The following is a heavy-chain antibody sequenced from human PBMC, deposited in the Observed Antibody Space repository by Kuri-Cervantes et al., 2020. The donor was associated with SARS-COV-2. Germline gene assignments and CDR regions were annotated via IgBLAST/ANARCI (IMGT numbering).Heavy chain of an antibody. D-gene: IGHD1-26*01. J-gene: IGHJ5*02. V-gene: IGHV1-24*01. CDR2: FDPEDGET. CDR1: GYTLTELS. CDR3: ATARFQWELLPLSS. Sequence: ASVKVSCKVSGYTLTELSMHWVRQAPGKGLEWMGGFDPEDGETIYAQKFQGRVTMTEETSTDTAYMELSSLRSEDTAEYYCATARFQWELLPLSSWGQGTLVTVSS.